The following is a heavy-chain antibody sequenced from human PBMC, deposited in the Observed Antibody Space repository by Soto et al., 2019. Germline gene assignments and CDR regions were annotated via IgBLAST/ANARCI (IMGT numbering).Heavy chain of an antibody. CDR1: GFTFRRYS. V-gene: IGHV3-48*02. Sequence: LXLSCSASGFTFRRYSMHWVRQSPGKGLEWVSYISSSSSTIYYADSVKGRFTISRDNAKNSLYLQMNSLRDEDTAVYYCARLAEAGKQSNFDYWGQGTLVIVSS. CDR2: ISSSSSTI. J-gene: IGHJ4*02. CDR3: ARLAEAGKQSNFDY. D-gene: IGHD6-13*01.